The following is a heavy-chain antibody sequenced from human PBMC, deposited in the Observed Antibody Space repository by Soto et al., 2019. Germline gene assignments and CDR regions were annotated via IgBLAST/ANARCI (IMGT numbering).Heavy chain of an antibody. CDR1: GFTFSDYY. Sequence: GGSLRLSCAASGFTFSDYYMIWIRQAPGKGLEWVAYISSSGXXIXXXXSGXGAFTISRDNAKKSLYLQMSSLRAEETVFEYGASALSVAFERWGQGTMVT. V-gene: IGHV3-11*01. J-gene: IGHJ3*01. CDR3: ASALSVAFER. CDR2: ISSSGXXI. D-gene: IGHD4-17*01.